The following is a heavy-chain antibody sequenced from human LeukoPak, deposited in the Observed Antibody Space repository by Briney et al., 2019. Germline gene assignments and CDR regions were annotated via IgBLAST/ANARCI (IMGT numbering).Heavy chain of an antibody. Sequence: GGSLRLSCAASGFTVSSNYTSWVRQAPGKGLEWVSLIYSGGSTYYADSVKGRFTISRDNSKNTLYLQMNSLRAEDTAVYYCARGVSYYYDSSGYPYYFDYWGQGTLVTVSS. CDR2: IYSGGST. CDR3: ARGVSYYYDSSGYPYYFDY. D-gene: IGHD3-22*01. CDR1: GFTVSSNY. V-gene: IGHV3-53*01. J-gene: IGHJ4*02.